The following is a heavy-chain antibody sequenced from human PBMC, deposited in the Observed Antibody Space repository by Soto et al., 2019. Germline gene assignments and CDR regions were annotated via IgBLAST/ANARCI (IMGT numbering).Heavy chain of an antibody. CDR3: AKGFSSGWYVDS. V-gene: IGHV4-59*01. Sequence: VQLVESGGGLVQPGGSLRLSCAASGFTFSTYWMHWVRQAPGKTLEWIGFILSGGGTSTNPSLRSRLSISVDTSRNQFSLRLTSVTASDTGVYFCAKGFSSGWYVDSWGRGTLVTVSS. J-gene: IGHJ4*02. CDR1: GFTFSTYW. D-gene: IGHD6-19*01. CDR2: ILSGGGT.